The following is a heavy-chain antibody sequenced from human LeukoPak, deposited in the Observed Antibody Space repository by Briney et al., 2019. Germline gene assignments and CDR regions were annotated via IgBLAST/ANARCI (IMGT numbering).Heavy chain of an antibody. D-gene: IGHD6-13*01. CDR3: ARGPIAAAGTRKYRNYYYYMDV. CDR1: GGSFSGYY. V-gene: IGHV4-34*01. Sequence: SETLSLTCAVYGGSFSGYYWSWIRQPPGKGLEWIGEINHSGSTNYNPSLKSRVTISVDTSKNQFSLRLSSVTAADTAVYYCARGPIAAAGTRKYRNYYYYMDVWGKGTTVTVSS. CDR2: INHSGST. J-gene: IGHJ6*03.